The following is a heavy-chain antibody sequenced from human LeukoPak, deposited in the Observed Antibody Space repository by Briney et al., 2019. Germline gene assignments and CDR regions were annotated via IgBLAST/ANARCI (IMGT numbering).Heavy chain of an antibody. Sequence: SETLSLTCTVSGGSISSYYWSWIRQPAGKGLEWIGRIYTSGSTNYNPSLESRVTMSVDTSKNQFSLKLSSVTAADTAVYYCARDSSYYDFWSGYYNAGSNWFDPWGQGTLVTVSS. J-gene: IGHJ5*02. CDR3: ARDSSYYDFWSGYYNAGSNWFDP. CDR1: GGSISSYY. CDR2: IYTSGST. V-gene: IGHV4-4*07. D-gene: IGHD3-3*01.